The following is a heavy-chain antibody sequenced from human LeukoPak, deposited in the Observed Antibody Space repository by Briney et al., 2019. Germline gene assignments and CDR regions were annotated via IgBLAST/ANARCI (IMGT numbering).Heavy chain of an antibody. J-gene: IGHJ4*02. CDR1: GGSFSGYY. CDR2: INHSGST. Sequence: SETLSLTCAVYGGSFSGYYWSWIRQPPGKGLEWIGEINHSGSTNYNPSLKSRVTISVDTSKNQFSLKLSSVTAADTAVYYCARGPITMVRGVIPFDYWGQGTLATVSS. V-gene: IGHV4-34*01. D-gene: IGHD3-10*01. CDR3: ARGPITMVRGVIPFDY.